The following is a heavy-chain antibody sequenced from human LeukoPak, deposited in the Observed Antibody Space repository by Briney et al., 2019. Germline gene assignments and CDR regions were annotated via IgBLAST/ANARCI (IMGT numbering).Heavy chain of an antibody. CDR2: IGTAGDT. D-gene: IGHD2-2*01. J-gene: IGHJ3*02. Sequence: GGSLRLSCAASGFTFSSYDMHWVRQATGKGLEWVSAIGTAGDTYYPGSVRGRFTISRENAKNSLYLQMNSLRAGDTAVYYCARGQVVPAAMGSRDAFDIWGQGTMVTVSS. V-gene: IGHV3-13*04. CDR1: GFTFSSYD. CDR3: ARGQVVPAAMGSRDAFDI.